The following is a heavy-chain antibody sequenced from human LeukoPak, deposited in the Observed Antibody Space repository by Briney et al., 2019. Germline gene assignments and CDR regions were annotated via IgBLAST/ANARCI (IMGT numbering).Heavy chain of an antibody. D-gene: IGHD4-17*01. CDR3: ARISYGAFDY. V-gene: IGHV3-7*01. CDR1: GFTLGTYW. CDR2: IKQDGSEK. Sequence: GGSLRLSCAASGFTLGTYWMTWVRQGPGKGLEWVANIKQDGSEKCYVGSVKGRFTVSRDDAKNSLFLQMNSLRAEDTGVYYCARISYGAFDYWGQGTLVTVSS. J-gene: IGHJ4*02.